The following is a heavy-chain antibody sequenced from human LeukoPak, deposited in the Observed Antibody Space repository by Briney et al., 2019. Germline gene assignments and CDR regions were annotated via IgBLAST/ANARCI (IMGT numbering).Heavy chain of an antibody. V-gene: IGHV4-59*11. Sequence: LETLSLTCTVSGGSLSGHYWSWIRQPPGKRLEWIGYVSYTGRTKYNPSLQSRVTISIDTSKSQFSLKLTSVTSADTAVYSCARLLDNDIRGDPDTFDVWGKGTTVIVFS. J-gene: IGHJ3*01. CDR1: GGSLSGHY. D-gene: IGHD3-22*01. CDR2: VSYTGRT. CDR3: ARLLDNDIRGDPDTFDV.